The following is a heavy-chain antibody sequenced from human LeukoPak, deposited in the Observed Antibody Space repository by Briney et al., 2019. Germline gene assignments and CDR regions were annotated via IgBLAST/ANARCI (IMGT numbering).Heavy chain of an antibody. V-gene: IGHV1-18*01. CDR2: ISTYNGNT. CDR3: ARAGTYYDILTGYYNAGYFDY. Sequence: ASVKVSCKASGYTFASYAISWVRQAPGQGLEWMGWISTYNGNTNYVQKLRGRVTMTTDTSTSTVYMELSSLRSEDTAVYYCARAGTYYDILTGYYNAGYFDYWGQGTLVTVSS. D-gene: IGHD3-9*01. J-gene: IGHJ4*02. CDR1: GYTFASYA.